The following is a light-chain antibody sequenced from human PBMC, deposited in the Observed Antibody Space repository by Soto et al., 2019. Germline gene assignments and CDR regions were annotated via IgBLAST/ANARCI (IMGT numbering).Light chain of an antibody. V-gene: IGKV3-20*01. CDR3: QQYASSLT. J-gene: IGKJ4*01. Sequence: EIVLTQSPGTLSLSPGERATLSCRASQSVSTNYLAWYQQKPGQAPRLLIYDAYSRATGVPDKFRGSGSGTDFTLISRRLEPEEFAVYYCQQYASSLTFGGGTKIEIK. CDR2: DAY. CDR1: QSVSTNY.